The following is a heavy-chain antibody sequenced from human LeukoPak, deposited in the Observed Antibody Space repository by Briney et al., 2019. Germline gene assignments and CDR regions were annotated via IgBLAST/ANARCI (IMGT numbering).Heavy chain of an antibody. J-gene: IGHJ6*02. CDR1: GFTFSSYG. Sequence: TGGSLRLSCAASGFTFSSYGMHWVRQAPGKGLEWVAVIWYDGSNKYYADSVKGRFTISRDNSKNTLYLQMNSLRAEDTAVYYCARDLLRFLEWLQYGMDVWGQGTTVTVSS. CDR2: IWYDGSNK. V-gene: IGHV3-33*01. D-gene: IGHD3-3*01. CDR3: ARDLLRFLEWLQYGMDV.